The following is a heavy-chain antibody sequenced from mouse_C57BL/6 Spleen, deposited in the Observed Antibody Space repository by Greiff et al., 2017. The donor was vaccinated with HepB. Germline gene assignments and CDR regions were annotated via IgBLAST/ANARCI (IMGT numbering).Heavy chain of an antibody. J-gene: IGHJ2*01. D-gene: IGHD2-5*01. V-gene: IGHV5-12*01. Sequence: EVQGVESGGGLVQPGGSLKLSCAASGFTFSDYYMYWVRQTPEKRLEWVAYISNGGGSTYYPDTVQGRFTISRDNAKNTLYLQMSRLKSEDTAMYYCARHAYSNYFDYWGQGTTLTVSS. CDR3: ARHAYSNYFDY. CDR2: ISNGGGST. CDR1: GFTFSDYY.